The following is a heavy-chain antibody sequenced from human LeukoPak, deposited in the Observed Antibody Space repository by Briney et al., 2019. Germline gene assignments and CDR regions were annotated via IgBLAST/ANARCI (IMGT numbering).Heavy chain of an antibody. Sequence: GGSLRLSCAASGFTFSSYAMHWVRQAPGKGLEWVAVILYDGSNKYYADSVKGRFTISRDNSKNTLYLEMSSLRAEDTAAYYCARGTFQIKYWGQGTLVTVSS. CDR3: ARGTFQIKY. V-gene: IGHV3-30-3*01. D-gene: IGHD1-1*01. CDR2: ILYDGSNK. J-gene: IGHJ4*02. CDR1: GFTFSSYA.